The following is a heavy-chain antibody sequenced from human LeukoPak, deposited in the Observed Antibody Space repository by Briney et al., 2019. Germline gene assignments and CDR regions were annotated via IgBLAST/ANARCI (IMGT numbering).Heavy chain of an antibody. CDR3: VRGHGHW. D-gene: IGHD1-1*01. J-gene: IGHJ4*02. Sequence: GGSLRLSCAASGFTFSSARMNWVRQAPGKGLEWVANIKDDGSEKYYVESVKGRFTISRDNAKNSLFLQMNSLRVEDTAVYYCVRGHGHWWGQGTLVSVSS. V-gene: IGHV3-7*01. CDR2: IKDDGSEK. CDR1: GFTFSSAR.